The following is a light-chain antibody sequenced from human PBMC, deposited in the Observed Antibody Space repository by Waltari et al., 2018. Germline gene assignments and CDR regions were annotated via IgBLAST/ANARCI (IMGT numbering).Light chain of an antibody. J-gene: IGLJ2*01. CDR1: RSTPEYTS. Sequence: QSVLTQPPSLPAAPGQRVTIPCPGRRSTPEYTSVSWYRQLPGTAPKLLIYDNDKRPSGIPDRFSGSKSGTSATLGITGLQTGDEADYYCGTWDSSLTAVVFGGGTKLTVL. CDR3: GTWDSSLTAVV. V-gene: IGLV1-51*01. CDR2: DND.